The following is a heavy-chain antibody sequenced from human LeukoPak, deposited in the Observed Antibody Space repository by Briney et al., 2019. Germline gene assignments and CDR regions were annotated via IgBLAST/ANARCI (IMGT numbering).Heavy chain of an antibody. V-gene: IGHV3-11*01. CDR1: GFTFSDYY. CDR2: ISSSCSTI. J-gene: IGHJ6*02. D-gene: IGHD3-9*01. CDR3: ARAGYDILTGYLYYYYGMDV. Sequence: PGGSLRLYCAASGFTFSDYYMSSIRQAPGKGLEWVSYISSSCSTIYYADSVKGRFTISRDNAKNSLYLQMNSLRAEDTAVYYCARAGYDILTGYLYYYYGMDVWGQGTTVTVSS.